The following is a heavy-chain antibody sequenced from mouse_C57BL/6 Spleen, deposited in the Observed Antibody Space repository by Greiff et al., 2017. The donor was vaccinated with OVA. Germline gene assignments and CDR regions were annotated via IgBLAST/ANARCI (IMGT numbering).Heavy chain of an antibody. Sequence: EVMLVESGGDLVKPGGSLKLSCAASGFTFSSYGMSWVRQTPDKRLEWVATISSGGSYTYYPDSVKGRFTISRDNAKNTLYLQMSSLKSEDTAMYYCARRDGYGYAMDYWGQGTSVTVSS. V-gene: IGHV5-6*02. CDR2: ISSGGSYT. J-gene: IGHJ4*01. CDR3: ARRDGYGYAMDY. CDR1: GFTFSSYG. D-gene: IGHD2-3*01.